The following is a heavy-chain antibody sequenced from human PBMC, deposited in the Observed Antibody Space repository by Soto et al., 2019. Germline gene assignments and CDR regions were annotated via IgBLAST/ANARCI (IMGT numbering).Heavy chain of an antibody. CDR1: GGTFSSYA. J-gene: IGHJ6*02. Sequence: SVKVSCKASGGTFSSYAISWVRQAPGQGLEWMGGIIPIFGTANYAQKFQGRVTITADESTSTAYMELSSLRSEDTAVYYCAGDRSEGYSGSKFRDYGMDVWGQGTTVTVSS. V-gene: IGHV1-69*13. D-gene: IGHD5-12*01. CDR2: IIPIFGTA. CDR3: AGDRSEGYSGSKFRDYGMDV.